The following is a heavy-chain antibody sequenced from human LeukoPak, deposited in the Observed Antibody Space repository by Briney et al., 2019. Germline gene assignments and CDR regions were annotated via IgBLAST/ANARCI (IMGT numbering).Heavy chain of an antibody. J-gene: IGHJ4*02. CDR2: IYYSGST. D-gene: IGHD3-22*01. V-gene: IGHV4-39*07. CDR1: GGSISSSSYY. CDR3: ARRRYDASGYYPSRGRYFDY. Sequence: SETLSLTCTVSGGSISSSSYYWGWIRQPPGKGLEWIGSIYYSGSTYYNPSLKSRVTISVDTSKNQFSLKLSSVTAADTAVYYCARRRYDASGYYPSRGRYFDYWGQGTLVTVSS.